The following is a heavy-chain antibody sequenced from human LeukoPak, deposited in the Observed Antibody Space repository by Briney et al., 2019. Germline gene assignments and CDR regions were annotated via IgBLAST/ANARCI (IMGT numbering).Heavy chain of an antibody. CDR3: ARRTGYNYGFRAFDI. V-gene: IGHV4-39*01. J-gene: IGHJ3*02. CDR1: GGSISSGGYY. CDR2: VYSSGST. D-gene: IGHD5-18*01. Sequence: PSETLSLTCTVSGGSISSGGYYWSWIRQPPGKGLEWIGSVYSSGSTYYNPSLKSRVTISVDTSKNQFSLKLSSVTAADTAVYYCARRTGYNYGFRAFDIWGQGTMVTVSS.